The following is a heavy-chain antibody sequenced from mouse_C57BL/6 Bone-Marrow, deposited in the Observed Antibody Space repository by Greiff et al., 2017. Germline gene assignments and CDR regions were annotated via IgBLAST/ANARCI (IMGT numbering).Heavy chain of an antibody. Sequence: DVKLVESGGGLVKPGGSLKLSCAASGFTFSDYGMHWVRQAPEKGLEWVAYISSGSSTIYYADTVKGRFTISRDNAKNTLFLQMTRLRSEDTAMYYCARGEYGSSFAYWGQGTLVTVSA. CDR1: GFTFSDYG. CDR2: ISSGSSTI. J-gene: IGHJ3*01. CDR3: ARGEYGSSFAY. D-gene: IGHD1-1*01. V-gene: IGHV5-17*01.